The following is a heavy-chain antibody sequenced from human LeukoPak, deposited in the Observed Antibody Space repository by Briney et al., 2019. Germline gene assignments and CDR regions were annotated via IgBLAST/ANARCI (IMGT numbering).Heavy chain of an antibody. CDR2: ISSSGSTI. Sequence: GGSLRLSCAASGFTFSSYWMNWVRQAPGKGLEWVSYISSSGSTIYYADSVKGRFTISRDDAKNSLYLQMNSLRAEDTAVYYCARVRYCSSTSCLYNYFDYWGQGTLVTVSS. D-gene: IGHD2-2*01. CDR1: GFTFSSYW. V-gene: IGHV3-48*04. J-gene: IGHJ4*02. CDR3: ARVRYCSSTSCLYNYFDY.